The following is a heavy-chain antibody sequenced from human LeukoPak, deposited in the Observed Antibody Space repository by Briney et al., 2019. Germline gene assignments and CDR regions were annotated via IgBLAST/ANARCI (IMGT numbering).Heavy chain of an antibody. J-gene: IGHJ6*03. Sequence: QPGRSLRLSCEASGFTFSHYGIHWVRQTPGKGLEWVAAISSDGVEKHYADSAKGRFTISRDNSKSTLYLQMNSLRAEDTALYYCAREGHYDILTGYSPVEYYFYYMDVWGKGTTVTVSS. D-gene: IGHD3-9*01. CDR1: GFTFSHYG. V-gene: IGHV3-30*04. CDR2: ISSDGVEK. CDR3: AREGHYDILTGYSPVEYYFYYMDV.